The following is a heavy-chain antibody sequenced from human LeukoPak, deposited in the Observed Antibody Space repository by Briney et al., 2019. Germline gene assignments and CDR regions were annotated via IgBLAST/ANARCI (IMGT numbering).Heavy chain of an antibody. V-gene: IGHV3-48*03. Sequence: PGGSLRLSCAASGFTLNSYEMSWVRQAPGKGLEWVSYISSSGSTIYYADSVKGRFAISRDNAKNSLYLQMNSLRAEDTAVYYCARVFYTADAFDIWGQGTMVTVAS. CDR3: ARVFYTADAFDI. J-gene: IGHJ3*02. CDR2: ISSSGSTI. D-gene: IGHD2/OR15-2a*01. CDR1: GFTLNSYE.